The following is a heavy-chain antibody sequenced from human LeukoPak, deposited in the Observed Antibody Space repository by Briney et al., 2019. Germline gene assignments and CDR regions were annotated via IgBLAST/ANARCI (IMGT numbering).Heavy chain of an antibody. CDR2: ISSSSSRTI. CDR1: GFTFSSYR. D-gene: IGHD6-19*01. Sequence: GGSLRLSCAAAGFTFSSYRLNWVRQAPGKGLEWLSYISSSSSRTIYYADSVKGRFTISRDNAKNSVYLQMNSLIDEDTAVYYCARAGSGWYFDYWGQGTLVAVSS. J-gene: IGHJ4*02. CDR3: ARAGSGWYFDY. V-gene: IGHV3-48*02.